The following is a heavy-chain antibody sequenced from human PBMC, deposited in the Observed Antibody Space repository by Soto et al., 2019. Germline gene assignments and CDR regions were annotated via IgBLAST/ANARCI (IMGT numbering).Heavy chain of an antibody. V-gene: IGHV3-30*18. CDR2: ISYDGSNK. J-gene: IGHJ4*02. CDR3: AKDYDILTGPPDY. CDR1: GFTFSSYG. D-gene: IGHD3-9*01. Sequence: GGSLRLSCAASGFTFSSYGMHWVRQAPGKGLEWVAVISYDGSNKYYADSVKGRFTISRDNSKNTLYLQMNSLRAEDTAVYYCAKDYDILTGPPDYWGQGTLVTVSS.